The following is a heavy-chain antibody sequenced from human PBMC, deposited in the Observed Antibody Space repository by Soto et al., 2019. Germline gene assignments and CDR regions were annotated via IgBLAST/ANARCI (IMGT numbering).Heavy chain of an antibody. Sequence: GGSLRLSCAASGFTFSSYGMHWVRQAPGKGLEWVAVISYDGSNKYYADSVKGRFTISRDNSKNTLYLQMNSLRAEDTAVYYCAKEEYYGSGSYPNVYYYYYGMDVWGQGTTVTVSS. D-gene: IGHD3-10*01. J-gene: IGHJ6*02. CDR1: GFTFSSYG. CDR3: AKEEYYGSGSYPNVYYYYYGMDV. CDR2: ISYDGSNK. V-gene: IGHV3-30*18.